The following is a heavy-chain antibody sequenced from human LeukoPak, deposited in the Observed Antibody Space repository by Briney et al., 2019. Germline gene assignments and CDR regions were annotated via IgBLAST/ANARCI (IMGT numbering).Heavy chain of an antibody. CDR2: LYSGGNA. CDR1: GFTVSSNY. D-gene: IGHD3-22*01. V-gene: IGHV3-53*01. J-gene: IGHJ5*02. CDR3: TRDTGLVVTGT. Sequence: PGGSLRLSCTASGFTVSSNYMSWVRQAPGKGLEWVSILYSGGNAYYADSVKGRFTISRDNSKNTLYLQMNSLRVEDTAVYYCTRDTGLVVTGTWGQGTLVTVSS.